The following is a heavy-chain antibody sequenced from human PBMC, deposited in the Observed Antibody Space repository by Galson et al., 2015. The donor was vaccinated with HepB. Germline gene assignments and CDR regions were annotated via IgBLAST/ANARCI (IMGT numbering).Heavy chain of an antibody. CDR2: IYYSGST. V-gene: IGHV4-59*01. CDR1: GGSISSYY. Sequence: ETLSLTCTVSGGSISSYYWSWIRQPPGKGLEWVGYIYYSGSTNYNPSLKSRVTISVDTSKNQFSLRLTSVTAADTAVYFCARAGLYCTDGVCYWTFDYWGQGTLVTVSS. CDR3: ARAGLYCTDGVCYWTFDY. J-gene: IGHJ4*02. D-gene: IGHD2-8*01.